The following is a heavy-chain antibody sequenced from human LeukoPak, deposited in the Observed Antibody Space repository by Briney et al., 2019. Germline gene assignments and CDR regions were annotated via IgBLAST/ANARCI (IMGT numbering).Heavy chain of an antibody. V-gene: IGHV3-23*01. CDR2: ISNSGDST. CDR3: YGEGY. Sequence: GGSLRLSCAVSGLTFSNYAMSWVRQVPGKGLDWVSTISNSGDSTYYADSVKGRFAVSRDNSKNTVYLQLNSLSAEDTAVYYCYGEGYWGQGTLVTISS. CDR1: GLTFSNYA. J-gene: IGHJ4*02. D-gene: IGHD4/OR15-4a*01.